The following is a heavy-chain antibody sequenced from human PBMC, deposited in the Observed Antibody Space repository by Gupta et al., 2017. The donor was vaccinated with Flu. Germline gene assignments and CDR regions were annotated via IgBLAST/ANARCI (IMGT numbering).Heavy chain of an antibody. Sequence: QVQLVHPAPEVKKPGASVKVSCKASGYTFRCNYLHWVRQALGQGLEWMGWINPNRGDTNYAPKFQGRVTMTRDTSISTAYMELSRLRSDDTAVYYCARDHCISTGCYEYYYYGMDVWGQGTTVTVSS. CDR2: INPNRGDT. D-gene: IGHD2-2*01. CDR1: GYTFRCNY. V-gene: IGHV1-2*02. J-gene: IGHJ6*02. CDR3: ARDHCISTGCYEYYYYGMDV.